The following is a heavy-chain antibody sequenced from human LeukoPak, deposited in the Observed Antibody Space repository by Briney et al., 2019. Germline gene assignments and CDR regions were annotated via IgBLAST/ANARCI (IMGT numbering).Heavy chain of an antibody. D-gene: IGHD3-10*01. V-gene: IGHV3-30*02. CDR3: AKEGGEWFGANMDV. CDR1: GFTFSSYG. Sequence: PGGSLRLSCAASGFTFSSYGMHWVRQAPGKGLEWVAFIRYDGSNKYYADSVKGRFTISRDNSKNTLYLQMNSLRAEDTAVYYCAKEGGEWFGANMDVWGKGTTVTVSS. CDR2: IRYDGSNK. J-gene: IGHJ6*03.